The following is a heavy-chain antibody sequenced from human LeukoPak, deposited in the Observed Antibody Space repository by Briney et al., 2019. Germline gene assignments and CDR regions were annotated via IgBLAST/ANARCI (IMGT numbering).Heavy chain of an antibody. CDR2: FYKDGST. Sequence: GGSLRLSCATSAFSVTRNYMSWVRQAPGKGLEWVSVFYKDGSTYHADSVKGRFTISRDNAKNTVNLHMNTLRVEDTGLYYCTRDSGGDTNGYPSRWGQGTLVTVSS. J-gene: IGHJ4*02. CDR3: TRDSGGDTNGYPSR. CDR1: AFSVTRNY. D-gene: IGHD2-8*01. V-gene: IGHV3-66*01.